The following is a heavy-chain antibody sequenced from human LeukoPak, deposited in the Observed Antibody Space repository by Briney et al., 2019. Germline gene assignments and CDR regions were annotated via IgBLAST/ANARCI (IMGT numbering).Heavy chain of an antibody. Sequence: TGGSLRLSCAASGFTFSSYWMSWVRQAPGKGLEWVANIKQDGSEKYYVDSVKSRFTISRDNAKNSLYLQMNSLRAEDTAVYYCARDRSSSWIHWFDPWGQGTLVTVSS. CDR3: ARDRSSSWIHWFDP. V-gene: IGHV3-7*01. D-gene: IGHD6-13*01. J-gene: IGHJ5*02. CDR1: GFTFSSYW. CDR2: IKQDGSEK.